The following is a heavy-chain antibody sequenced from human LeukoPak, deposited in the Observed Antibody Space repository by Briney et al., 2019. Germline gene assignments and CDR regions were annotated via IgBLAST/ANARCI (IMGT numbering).Heavy chain of an antibody. CDR2: ISAYNGNT. CDR3: ARDLGRVSSGWVLDY. J-gene: IGHJ4*02. Sequence: ASVKVSCKASGYTFTSDGISWVRQAPGQGLEWMGWISAYNGNTKYAQKLQGRVTMTTDTSTSTAYMELRSLRSDDTAVYYCARDLGRVSSGWVLDYWGQGTLVTVSS. D-gene: IGHD6-19*01. V-gene: IGHV1-18*01. CDR1: GYTFTSDG.